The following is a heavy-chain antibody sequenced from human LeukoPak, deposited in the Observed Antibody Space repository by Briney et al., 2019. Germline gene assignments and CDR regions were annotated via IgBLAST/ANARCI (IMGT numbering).Heavy chain of an antibody. CDR3: TSGSGSYYGAYYFDY. V-gene: IGHV3-49*03. CDR1: EFTFGDYA. J-gene: IGHJ4*02. CDR2: IRSKAYGGTT. Sequence: PGGSLRLSCTASEFTFGDYAMSWFRQAPGKGLEWVGFIRSKAYGGTTEYAASVKGRFTISRDDSKSIAYLQMNSLKTEDTAVYYCTSGSGSYYGAYYFDYWGQGTLVTVSS. D-gene: IGHD1-26*01.